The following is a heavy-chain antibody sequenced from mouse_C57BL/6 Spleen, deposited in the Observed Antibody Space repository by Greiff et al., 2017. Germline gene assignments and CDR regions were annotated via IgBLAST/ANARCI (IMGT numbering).Heavy chain of an antibody. CDR1: GYAFSSYW. D-gene: IGHD2-4*01. CDR3: ARGDDYGPFDY. Sequence: VQLQQSGAELVKPGASVKISCKASGYAFSSYWMNWVKQRPGKGLEWIGQIYPGDGDTNYNGKFKGKATLTADKSSSTDYMQLSSLTSEDSAVYFCARGDDYGPFDYWGQGTTLTVSS. J-gene: IGHJ2*01. CDR2: IYPGDGDT. V-gene: IGHV1-80*01.